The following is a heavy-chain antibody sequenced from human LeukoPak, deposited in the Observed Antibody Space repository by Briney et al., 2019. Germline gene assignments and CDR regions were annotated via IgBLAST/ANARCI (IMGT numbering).Heavy chain of an antibody. V-gene: IGHV1-18*01. CDR3: ARGSVYCGGDCLFDY. CDR1: GYTFTSYG. D-gene: IGHD2-21*02. Sequence: ASVKVSRKASGYTFTSYGISWVRQAPGQGLEWMGWISAYNGNTNYAQKFQGRVTMTRDTSISTAYMELSRLRSDDTAVYYCARGSVYCGGDCLFDYWGQGTLVTVSS. J-gene: IGHJ4*02. CDR2: ISAYNGNT.